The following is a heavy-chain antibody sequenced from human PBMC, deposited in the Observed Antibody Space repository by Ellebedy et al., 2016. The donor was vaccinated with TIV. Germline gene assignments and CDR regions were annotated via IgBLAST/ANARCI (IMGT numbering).Heavy chain of an antibody. D-gene: IGHD5-24*01. CDR3: AREEAATNWFDP. V-gene: IGHV1-2*02. CDR2: INPNSGGT. J-gene: IGHJ5*02. CDR1: GYTFTSYG. Sequence: AASVKVSCKASGYTFTSYGISWVRQAPGQGLEWMGWINPNSGGTNYAQKFQGRVTMTRDTSISTAYMELGRLRSDDTAVYYCAREEAATNWFDPWGQGTLVTVSS.